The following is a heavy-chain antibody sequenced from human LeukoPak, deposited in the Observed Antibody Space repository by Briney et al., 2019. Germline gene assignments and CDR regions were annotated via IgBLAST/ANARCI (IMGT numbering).Heavy chain of an antibody. Sequence: GGSLRLSCAAFGFTFSNAWMSWVRQAPGKGLEWVGRIKSKTDGGTTDYAAPVKGRFIISRDDSKNTLYLQMNSLRAEDTAVYYCARSGYSGYDFNYWGQGTLVTVSS. D-gene: IGHD5-12*01. CDR2: IKSKTDGGTT. CDR3: ARSGYSGYDFNY. J-gene: IGHJ4*02. CDR1: GFTFSNAW. V-gene: IGHV3-15*01.